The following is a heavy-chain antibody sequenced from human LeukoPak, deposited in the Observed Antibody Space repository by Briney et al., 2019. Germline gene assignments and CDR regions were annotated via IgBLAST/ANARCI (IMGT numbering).Heavy chain of an antibody. CDR1: GDSISNYY. CDR2: MYNRGST. CDR3: ARAEKAVTGTLDS. D-gene: IGHD6-19*01. Sequence: PETLSLTCTVSGDSISNYYWSWIRQSPGKELEWIGYMYNRGSTIYNPSLKSRVTISTDTSENQFSLRLTSVTAADTAVYYCARAEKAVTGTLDSWGQGTLITVSS. V-gene: IGHV4-59*01. J-gene: IGHJ4*02.